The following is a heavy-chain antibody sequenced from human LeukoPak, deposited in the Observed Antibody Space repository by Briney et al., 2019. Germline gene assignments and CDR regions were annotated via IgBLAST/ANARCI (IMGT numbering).Heavy chain of an antibody. J-gene: IGHJ4*02. CDR3: ARGNYCSGSSCYSTGY. Sequence: GGSLRLSCAASGFTFSSYTFNWVRQAPGKGLEWVSSISSSSSYIFYADSVKGRFTISRDNARNSLYLQMNSLSAEDTALYYCARGNYCSGSSCYSTGYWGQGTLVTVSS. CDR2: ISSSSSYI. CDR1: GFTFSSYT. V-gene: IGHV3-21*01. D-gene: IGHD2-15*01.